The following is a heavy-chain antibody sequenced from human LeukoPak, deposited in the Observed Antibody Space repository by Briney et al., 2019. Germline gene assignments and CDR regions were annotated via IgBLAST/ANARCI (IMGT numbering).Heavy chain of an antibody. Sequence: PGGSLRLACAASGITFSSYEMNWVRQAPGKGLEWVSYISSSGSTIYYADSVKGRFTISRDNAKNSLYLQMNSLRAEDTAVYYCARHHPSYGYRSLVPWGQGTMVTVSS. CDR1: GITFSSYE. CDR3: ARHHPSYGYRSLVP. CDR2: ISSSGSTI. J-gene: IGHJ3*01. D-gene: IGHD5-18*01. V-gene: IGHV3-48*03.